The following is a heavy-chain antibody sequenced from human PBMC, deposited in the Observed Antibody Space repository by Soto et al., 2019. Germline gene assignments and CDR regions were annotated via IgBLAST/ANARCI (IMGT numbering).Heavy chain of an antibody. CDR1: GFTFSSYA. J-gene: IGHJ4*02. D-gene: IGHD6-19*01. CDR2: ISYDGSNK. Sequence: GGALRLSCAASGFTFSSYAMHWVRQAPVNGLEWVAVISYDGSNKYYADSVKGRFTISRDNYKNTLYLQMHSLRAEHTAVYYCARGQWLAPAHYWGQGTMVTVSS. CDR3: ARGQWLAPAHY. V-gene: IGHV3-30-3*01.